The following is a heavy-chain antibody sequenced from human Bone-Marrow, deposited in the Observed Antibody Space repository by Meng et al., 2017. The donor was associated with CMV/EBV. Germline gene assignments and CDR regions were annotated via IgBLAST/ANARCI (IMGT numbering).Heavy chain of an antibody. CDR2: ISYDGSNK. J-gene: IGHJ4*02. D-gene: IGHD6-19*01. CDR3: AKDRSSGWYQAEYMDY. V-gene: IGHV3-30*04. Sequence: GESLKISCAASGFTFSSYAMHWVRQAPGKGLEWVAVISYDGSNKYYADSVKGRFTISRDNSKNTLYLQMNSLRAEDTAVYYCAKDRSSGWYQAEYMDYWGQGTLVTVSS. CDR1: GFTFSSYA.